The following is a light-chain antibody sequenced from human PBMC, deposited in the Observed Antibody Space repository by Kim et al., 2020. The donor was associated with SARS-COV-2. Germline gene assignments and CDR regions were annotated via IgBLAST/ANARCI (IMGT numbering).Light chain of an antibody. Sequence: PGQAATITCGGNNIGSKSVHWYQQKASQAPIRVIYYGSDRPSGIPERFSGSNSGNTATLTITSVEAGDEADYYCQVWDSSSDHPWVFGGGTRLTVL. V-gene: IGLV3-21*04. CDR3: QVWDSSSDHPWV. J-gene: IGLJ3*02. CDR2: YGS. CDR1: NIGSKS.